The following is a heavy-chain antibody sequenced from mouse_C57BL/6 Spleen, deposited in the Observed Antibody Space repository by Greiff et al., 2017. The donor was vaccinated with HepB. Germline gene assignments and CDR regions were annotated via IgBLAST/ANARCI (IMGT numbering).Heavy chain of an antibody. Sequence: EVQLQQSGPELVKPGASVKISCKASGYSFTGYYMNWVKQSPEKSLEWIGEINPSTGGTTYNQKFKAKATLTVDKSSSTAYMQLKSLTSEDSAVYYCARWGDSFDYWGQGTTLTVSS. CDR3: ARWGDSFDY. J-gene: IGHJ2*01. V-gene: IGHV1-42*01. CDR2: INPSTGGT. CDR1: GYSFTGYY.